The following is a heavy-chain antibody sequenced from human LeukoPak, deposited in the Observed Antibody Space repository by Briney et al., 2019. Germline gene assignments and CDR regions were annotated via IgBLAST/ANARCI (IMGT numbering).Heavy chain of an antibody. Sequence: SSVTVSCKASGYTLTRYYMHWVRLAPGQGLEWMGWINPSSGDTNYAQKFQGRVTMTRDTSISTAYMELSRLRSDDTAVYYCAKNPYEYYFDYWGQGTLVTVSS. CDR2: INPSSGDT. V-gene: IGHV1-2*02. CDR3: AKNPYEYYFDY. J-gene: IGHJ4*02. CDR1: GYTLTRYY. D-gene: IGHD5-12*01.